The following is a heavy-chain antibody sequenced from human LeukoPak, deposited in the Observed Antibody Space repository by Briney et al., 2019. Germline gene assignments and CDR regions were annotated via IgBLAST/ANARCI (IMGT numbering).Heavy chain of an antibody. J-gene: IGHJ6*02. Sequence: GGSLRLSCAASGFTVSSNYMSWVRQAPGKGLEWVSGISWNSGSVGYADSVKGRFTISRDNAEKSLYLQMNSLRAEDTAFYYCARAGGSRYYYAMDVWGQGTTVTVSS. CDR3: ARAGGSRYYYAMDV. V-gene: IGHV3-9*01. CDR2: ISWNSGSV. CDR1: GFTVSSNY. D-gene: IGHD3-16*01.